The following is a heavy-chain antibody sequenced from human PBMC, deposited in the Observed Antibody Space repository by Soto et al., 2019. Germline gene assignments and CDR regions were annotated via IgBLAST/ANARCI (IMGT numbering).Heavy chain of an antibody. CDR2: IYWDEDK. V-gene: IGHV2-5*02. CDR3: AHSERWLHRDAFDL. Sequence: QITLKESGPTLVKPTQTLTLTCTFSGFSLSTSGVGVGWIRQPPGKALEWLALIYWDEDKRYSPSLKSRLTITKDTSNHQVVLTMTNMDPVDTAKYYCAHSERWLHRDAFDLWGQGTMVTVSS. J-gene: IGHJ3*01. CDR1: GFSLSTSGVG. D-gene: IGHD5-12*01.